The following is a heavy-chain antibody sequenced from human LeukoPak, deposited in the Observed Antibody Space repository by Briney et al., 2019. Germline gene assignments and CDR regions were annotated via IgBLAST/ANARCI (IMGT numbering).Heavy chain of an antibody. CDR2: ISYSSSTI. Sequence: PGGSLRLSCVASGFNLTNYNMNWVRQAPGKGLEWVSYISYSSSTIYYADSVKGRFTLSRDNAKNSLFLQMNSLRAEDTAVYYCARGIRGIANAFDIWGQGTMVTVSS. CDR3: ARGIRGIANAFDI. D-gene: IGHD3-10*01. CDR1: GFNLTNYN. J-gene: IGHJ3*02. V-gene: IGHV3-48*01.